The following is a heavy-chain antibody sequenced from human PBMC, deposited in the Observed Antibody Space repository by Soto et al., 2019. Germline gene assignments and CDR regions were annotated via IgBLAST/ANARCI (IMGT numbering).Heavy chain of an antibody. CDR3: ARGLNPLAWFGELLDRSDP. CDR1: GFTFSSYS. J-gene: IGHJ5*02. D-gene: IGHD3-10*01. Sequence: GGSLRLSCAASGFTFSSYSMNWVRQAPGKGLEWVSSISSSSSYIYYADSVKGRFTISRDNAKNSLYLQMNSLRAEDTAVYYCARGLNPLAWFGELLDRSDPWGQGTLVTVSS. CDR2: ISSSSSYI. V-gene: IGHV3-21*01.